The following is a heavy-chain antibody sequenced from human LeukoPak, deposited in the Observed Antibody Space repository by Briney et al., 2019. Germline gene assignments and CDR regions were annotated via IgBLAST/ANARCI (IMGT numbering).Heavy chain of an antibody. CDR3: ARGRYCSSTSCYDY. J-gene: IGHJ4*02. V-gene: IGHV1-8*01. Sequence: ASVKVSCKASGYTLTSYDINWVRQATGQGLEWMGWMNPNSGNTGYAQKFQGRVTMTRNTSISTAYMELSSLRSEDTAVYYCARGRYCSSTSCYDYWGQGTLVTVSS. D-gene: IGHD2-2*01. CDR2: MNPNSGNT. CDR1: GYTLTSYD.